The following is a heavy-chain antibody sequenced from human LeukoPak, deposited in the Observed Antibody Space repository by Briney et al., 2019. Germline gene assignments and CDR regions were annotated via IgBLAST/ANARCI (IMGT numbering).Heavy chain of an antibody. Sequence: PGRSLRLSCAASGFTFSSCAMHWVRQAPGKGLEWVALISYDGSNKYYADSVKGRFTISRDNSKNTLYLQMNSLRAEDTAVYYCAKDTPPGQKDYWGQGTLVTVSS. CDR1: GFTFSSCA. J-gene: IGHJ4*02. V-gene: IGHV3-30*04. CDR2: ISYDGSNK. CDR3: AKDTPPGQKDY.